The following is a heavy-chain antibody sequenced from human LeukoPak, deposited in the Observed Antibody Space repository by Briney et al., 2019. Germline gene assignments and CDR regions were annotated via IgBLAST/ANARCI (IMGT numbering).Heavy chain of an antibody. CDR2: IYSGGNT. CDR3: ARRAGEYSHPYDY. V-gene: IGHV3-53*01. Sequence: GGSLRLSCTVSGFTVSSNSWSWVRQAPGKGLEWVSFIYSGGNTHYSDTVKGRFTISRDNSKNTLYLQMNSLRAEDTAIYYCARRAGEYSHPYDYWGQGTLVTVSS. D-gene: IGHD2-15*01. CDR1: GFTVSSNS. J-gene: IGHJ4*02.